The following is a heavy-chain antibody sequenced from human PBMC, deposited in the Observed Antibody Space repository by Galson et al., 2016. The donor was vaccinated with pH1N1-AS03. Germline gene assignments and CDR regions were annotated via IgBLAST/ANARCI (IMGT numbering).Heavy chain of an antibody. CDR3: VRTWLTNSFDS. Sequence: SLRLSCAASGFTFRSNGMSWVRQARGKGLEWVAFVNTRGDTIHYADSLKGRFTISRDNAKKGLYLQMNSLRAEDSGLYYCVRTWLTNSFDSWGQGTLVTVSS. D-gene: IGHD6-13*01. CDR1: GFTFRSNG. V-gene: IGHV3-48*03. CDR2: VNTRGDTI. J-gene: IGHJ4*03.